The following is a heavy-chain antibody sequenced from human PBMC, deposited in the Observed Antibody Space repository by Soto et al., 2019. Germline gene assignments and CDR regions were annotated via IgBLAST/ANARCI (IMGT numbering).Heavy chain of an antibody. CDR1: GGSISSYY. J-gene: IGHJ6*03. CDR3: ARHRAYCSSTSCPVYMDV. D-gene: IGHD2-2*01. CDR2: IYYSGST. Sequence: SLTCTVSGGSISSYYWSWIRQPPGKGLEWIGYIYYSGSTNYNPSLKSRVTISVDTSKNQFSLKLSSVTAADTAVYYCARHRAYCSSTSCPVYMDVWGKGTTVTVSS. V-gene: IGHV4-59*08.